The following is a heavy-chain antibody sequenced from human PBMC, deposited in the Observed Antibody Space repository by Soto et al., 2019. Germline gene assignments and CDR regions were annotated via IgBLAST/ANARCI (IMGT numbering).Heavy chain of an antibody. Sequence: PGGSLRLSCAASGLTFSSYSVNWVRQAPGKGLEWVSYISSGSKTIYYADSVKGRFTVSRDNAKNSQFLQMNSLRDEDTAVYYCAREDILGARSFDYWGQGTLVTVSS. CDR3: AREDILGARSFDY. J-gene: IGHJ4*02. D-gene: IGHD1-26*01. V-gene: IGHV3-48*02. CDR2: ISSGSKTI. CDR1: GLTFSSYS.